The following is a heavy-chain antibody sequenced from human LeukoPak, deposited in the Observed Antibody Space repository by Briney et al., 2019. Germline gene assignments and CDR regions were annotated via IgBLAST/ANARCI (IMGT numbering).Heavy chain of an antibody. CDR1: GFTFSSYS. D-gene: IGHD6-6*01. CDR3: ASSKEEYSSSYYYYYMDV. V-gene: IGHV3-21*01. Sequence: GGSLRLSCAASGFTFSSYSMNWVRQAPGKGLEWVSSISSSSSYIYYADSVKGRFTISRDNAKNSLYLQMNSLRAEDTAVYYCASSKEEYSSSYYYYYMDVWGKGTTVTVSS. J-gene: IGHJ6*03. CDR2: ISSSSSYI.